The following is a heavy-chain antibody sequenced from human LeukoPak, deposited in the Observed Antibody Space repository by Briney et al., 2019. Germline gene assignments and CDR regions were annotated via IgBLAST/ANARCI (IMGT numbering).Heavy chain of an antibody. V-gene: IGHV3-21*01. J-gene: IGHJ3*02. Sequence: KTGGSLRLSCAASGFTFSSYSMNWVRQAPGKGLEWVSSISSSSSYLYYADSVKGRFTISRDNAKNSLYLQMNSLRAEDTAVYYCARVVAVAGRAFDIWGQGTMVTVSS. CDR3: ARVVAVAGRAFDI. CDR1: GFTFSSYS. CDR2: ISSSSSYL. D-gene: IGHD6-19*01.